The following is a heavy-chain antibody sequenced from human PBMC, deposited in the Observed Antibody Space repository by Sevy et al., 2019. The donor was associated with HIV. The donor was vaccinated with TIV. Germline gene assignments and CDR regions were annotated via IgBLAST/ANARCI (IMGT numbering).Heavy chain of an antibody. J-gene: IGHJ6*02. CDR2: IKQDGSEK. CDR1: GFTFSTYW. Sequence: GGSLRLSCTASGFTFSTYWMTWVRQAPGKGLEWVANIKQDGSEKNYVDSVKGRFTISRDKAKNSRYLQMNSLRAEDTAVYYCARDLALVATITYYYGMDVWGQGTTVTVSS. D-gene: IGHD5-12*01. CDR3: ARDLALVATITYYYGMDV. V-gene: IGHV3-7*01.